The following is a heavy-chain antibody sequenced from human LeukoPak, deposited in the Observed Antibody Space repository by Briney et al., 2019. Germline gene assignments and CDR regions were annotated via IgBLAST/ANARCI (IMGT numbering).Heavy chain of an antibody. V-gene: IGHV1-18*01. Sequence: ASVTVSCKASGYTFTSYGISWVRQPPGQGLEWMGWISAYNGNTNYAQKLQGRVTMTTDTSTSTAYMELRSLRSDDTAVYYCARGLDLWYSSGWPEGRVAFDIWGQGTMVTVSS. CDR3: ARGLDLWYSSGWPEGRVAFDI. CDR1: GYTFTSYG. CDR2: ISAYNGNT. J-gene: IGHJ3*02. D-gene: IGHD6-19*01.